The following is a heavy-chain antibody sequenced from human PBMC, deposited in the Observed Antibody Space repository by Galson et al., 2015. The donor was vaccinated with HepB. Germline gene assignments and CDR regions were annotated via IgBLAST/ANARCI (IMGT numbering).Heavy chain of an antibody. D-gene: IGHD6-19*01. CDR2: ISYDGSNK. CDR1: GFTFSNYG. V-gene: IGHV3-30*18. J-gene: IGHJ4*02. CDR3: AKDPYLYSALAGTMAGSDY. Sequence: SLRLSCAASGFTFSNYGMHWDRQAPGKGLEWVAVISYDGSNKYYADSVKGRFTISRDNSKNTLYLQMNSLRAEDTALYYCAKDPYLYSALAGTMAGSDYWGQGTLVTVSS.